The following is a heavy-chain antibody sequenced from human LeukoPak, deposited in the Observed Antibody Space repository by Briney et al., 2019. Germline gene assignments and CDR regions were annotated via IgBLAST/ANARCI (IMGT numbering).Heavy chain of an antibody. V-gene: IGHV4-34*01. D-gene: IGHD6-13*01. CDR1: GGSFSGYY. J-gene: IGHJ6*02. CDR2: INHSGST. Sequence: SGTLSLTCAVYGGSFSGYYWSWIRQPPGKGLEWIGEINHSGSTNYNPSLKSRVTISVDTSKNQFSLKLSSVTAADTAVYYCARWKYSSSCCYYYGMDVWGQGTTVTVSS. CDR3: ARWKYSSSCCYYYGMDV.